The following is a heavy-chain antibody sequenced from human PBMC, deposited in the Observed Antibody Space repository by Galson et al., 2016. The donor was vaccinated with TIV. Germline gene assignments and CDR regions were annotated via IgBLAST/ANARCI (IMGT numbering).Heavy chain of an antibody. CDR1: GYTFTGYY. J-gene: IGHJ4*02. CDR2: INPNTGDT. D-gene: IGHD6-13*01. Sequence: SVKVSCKASGYTFTGYYMHWLRQAPGQGLEWMGWINPNTGDTNYVPKFQGRVTMTRGTSISTAYMELSRLRSDDTAVYYCARDSPYSGSWSFFDFWGQGTLVTVSS. V-gene: IGHV1-2*02. CDR3: ARDSPYSGSWSFFDF.